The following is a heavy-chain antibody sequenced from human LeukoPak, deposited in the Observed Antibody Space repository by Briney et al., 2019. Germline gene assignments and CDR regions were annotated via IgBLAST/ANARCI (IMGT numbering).Heavy chain of an antibody. J-gene: IGHJ4*02. CDR2: TYYRSKWYN. Sequence: SQTLSLTCAISGDSVSSNSAGWNWIRQSPSRGLEWLGRTYYRSKWYNDYAVSVKSRITISPDTSKNRFSLQLSSVTPEDTAVYYCAGSASFFDYWGQGTLVTVSS. D-gene: IGHD6-19*01. V-gene: IGHV6-1*01. CDR3: AGSASFFDY. CDR1: GDSVSSNSAG.